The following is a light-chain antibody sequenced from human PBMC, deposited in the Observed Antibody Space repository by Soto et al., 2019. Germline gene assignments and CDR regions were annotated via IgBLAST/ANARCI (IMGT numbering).Light chain of an antibody. CDR3: QHDNSYSEA. Sequence: DIQMTQSPSTLSGSVGDRVTITCRASQTISSWLAWYQQKPGKAPKLLIYKASTLKSGVPSRFSGSGCGTEFTLTISSLQPDDFATYYCQHDNSYSEAFGQGTKVELK. V-gene: IGKV1-5*03. CDR1: QTISSW. CDR2: KAS. J-gene: IGKJ1*01.